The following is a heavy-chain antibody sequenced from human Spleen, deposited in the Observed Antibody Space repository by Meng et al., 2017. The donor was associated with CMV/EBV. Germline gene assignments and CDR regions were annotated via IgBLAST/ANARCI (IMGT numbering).Heavy chain of an antibody. CDR1: GFTFSNYW. J-gene: IGHJ6*02. CDR3: ASLKGVAGPFHYFGMDV. CDR2: INSEGSYT. V-gene: IGHV3-74*01. D-gene: IGHD6-13*01. Sequence: GGSLRLSCAASGFTFSNYWMHWVRQAPGKGLVWVARINSEGSYTTYADSVKGRFTISRDNAKNSLYLQMNSLRAEDTSVYFCASLKGVAGPFHYFGMDVWGQGTTVTVSS.